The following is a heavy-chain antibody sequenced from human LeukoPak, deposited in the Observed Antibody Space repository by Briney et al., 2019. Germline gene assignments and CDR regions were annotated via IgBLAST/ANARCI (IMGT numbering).Heavy chain of an antibody. J-gene: IGHJ4*02. V-gene: IGHV4-34*01. D-gene: IGHD3-9*01. CDR2: INHSGST. CDR1: GGSFSGYY. CDR3: ARRGYYDILTGYHS. Sequence: PSETLSLTCAVYGGSFSGYYWSWIRQPPGKGLEWIGEINHSGSTNYNPSLKSRVTISVDTSKSQFSLKLSSVTAADTAVYYCARRGYYDILTGYHSWGQGTLVTVSS.